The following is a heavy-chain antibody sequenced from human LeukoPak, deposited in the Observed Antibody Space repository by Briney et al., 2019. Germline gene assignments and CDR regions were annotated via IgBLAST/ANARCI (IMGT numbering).Heavy chain of an antibody. CDR3: AKGDYFGSGFDY. Sequence: GGSLRLSCAASGFTFSNYGLHWVRQVPGKGLEWVAFVFYDRSNQYYAGSVKGRFTISRDNSKYTLYLQMNSLRVEDTAVYYCAKGDYFGSGFDYWGQGTLVIVST. CDR2: VFYDRSNQ. V-gene: IGHV3-30*02. CDR1: GFTFSNYG. J-gene: IGHJ4*02. D-gene: IGHD3-10*01.